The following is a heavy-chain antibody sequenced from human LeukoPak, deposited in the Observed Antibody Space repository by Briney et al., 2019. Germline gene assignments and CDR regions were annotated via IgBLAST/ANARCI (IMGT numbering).Heavy chain of an antibody. Sequence: SGGSLRLSCAASGFTFSSYSMNWVRQAPGKGLEWVTYISSGSSTIYYAASVKGRFTISRDNAKNSLYLQMNSLRDEDTAVYYCAREIFSSGWYPSDYWGQGTLVTVSS. CDR1: GFTFSSYS. D-gene: IGHD6-19*01. J-gene: IGHJ4*02. CDR3: AREIFSSGWYPSDY. V-gene: IGHV3-48*02. CDR2: ISSGSSTI.